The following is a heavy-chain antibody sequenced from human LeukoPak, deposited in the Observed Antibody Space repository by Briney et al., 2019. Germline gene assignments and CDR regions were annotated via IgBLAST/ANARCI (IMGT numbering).Heavy chain of an antibody. D-gene: IGHD1/OR15-1a*01. V-gene: IGHV3-11*04. CDR1: GFTFSDYY. J-gene: IGHJ3*02. CDR2: ISSSSGSTI. CDR3: ARPHNNSLDNAFDI. Sequence: GGSLRLSCAASGFTFSDYYMSWIRQAPGKGLEWVSYISSSSGSTIYYADSVKGRFTISRDNAKNSLYLQMNSLRAEDTAVYYCARPHNNSLDNAFDIRGQGTWVTVSS.